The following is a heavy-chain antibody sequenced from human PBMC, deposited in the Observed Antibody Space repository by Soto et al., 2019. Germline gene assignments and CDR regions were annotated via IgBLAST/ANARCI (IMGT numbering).Heavy chain of an antibody. CDR2: IYDNGNT. CDR3: TRGWLGVSAGQN. CDR1: GFIVSTTY. V-gene: IGHV3-53*01. Sequence: GGSLRLSCVASGFIVSTTYMSWVRQAPEKGLEWVSVIYDNGNTYYADSVRGRFTISRGNSKNTLSLQMTTLRAEDTAVYYCTRGWLGVSAGQNWGQGTQVTVSS. D-gene: IGHD3-10*01. J-gene: IGHJ1*01.